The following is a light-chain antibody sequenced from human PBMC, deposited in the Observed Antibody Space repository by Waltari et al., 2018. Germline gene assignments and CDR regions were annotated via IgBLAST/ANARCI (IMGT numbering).Light chain of an antibody. Sequence: QAALTQPPSASGSPGQSVTISCTGTSSDLGGYNYVAWYHQHPGKAPKPMFYEVSKRPSGVHELVPDSKSGNTASRTGSGIQAGDEADYYCSSYAGSNNLVFGGGTKLTVL. V-gene: IGLV2-8*01. CDR2: EVS. J-gene: IGLJ2*01. CDR1: SSDLGGYNY. CDR3: SSYAGSNNLV.